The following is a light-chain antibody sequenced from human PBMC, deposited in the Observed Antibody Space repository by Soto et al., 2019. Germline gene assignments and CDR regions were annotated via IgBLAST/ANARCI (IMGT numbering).Light chain of an antibody. CDR2: GAS. V-gene: IGKV3-20*01. J-gene: IGKJ3*01. Sequence: EIVLTQSPGTLSLSPGERATLSCRASQSINSRYLAWYQQKPGQAPRLLIYGASSRATGIPDRFSGSGSGTDFTLTISRLEPEDFAVKYCQQAGSTPGFTFGPGTKEDIK. CDR1: QSINSRY. CDR3: QQAGSTPGFT.